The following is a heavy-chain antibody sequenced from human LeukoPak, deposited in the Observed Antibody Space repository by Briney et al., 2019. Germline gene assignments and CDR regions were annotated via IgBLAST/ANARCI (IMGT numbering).Heavy chain of an antibody. CDR1: GFTFSRNY. CDR2: IYSGGDT. J-gene: IGHJ4*02. V-gene: IGHV3-53*01. Sequence: PGGSLRLSCAASGFTFSRNYMSWVRQAPGKGLEWVSVIYSGGDTYYSDSVKGRFTISRDISKNTLYLQINSLRADDTAFYYCARSPPASPFDYWGQGTLVTVSS. CDR3: ARSPPASPFDY. D-gene: IGHD2-2*01.